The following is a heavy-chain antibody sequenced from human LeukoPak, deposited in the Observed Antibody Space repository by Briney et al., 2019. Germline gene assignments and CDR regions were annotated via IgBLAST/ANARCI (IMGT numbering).Heavy chain of an antibody. CDR2: INAGNGNT. V-gene: IGHV1-3*01. D-gene: IGHD6-6*01. J-gene: IGHJ4*02. CDR1: GYTFTSYA. CDR3: ARKSSSSSDFDY. Sequence: GASVKVSCKASGYTFTSYAMHWVRQAPGQRLEWMGWINAGNGNTKYSQKFQGRVTITRDTSASTACMELSSLRSEDTAVYYCARKSSSSSDFDYWGQGTLVTVSS.